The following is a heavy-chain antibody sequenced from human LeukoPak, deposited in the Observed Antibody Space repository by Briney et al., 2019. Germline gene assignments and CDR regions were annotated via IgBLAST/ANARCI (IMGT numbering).Heavy chain of an antibody. CDR2: INPNSGGT. Sequence: WASVKVSCKASGYTFTGYYMHWVRQAPGQGLEWMGWINPNSGGTNYAQKFQGRVTMTRDTSISTAYMELSRLRSDDTAVYYCARDLRTPRYSGSYLVGYWGQGTLVTVSS. V-gene: IGHV1-2*02. CDR3: ARDLRTPRYSGSYLVGY. D-gene: IGHD1-26*01. J-gene: IGHJ4*02. CDR1: GYTFTGYY.